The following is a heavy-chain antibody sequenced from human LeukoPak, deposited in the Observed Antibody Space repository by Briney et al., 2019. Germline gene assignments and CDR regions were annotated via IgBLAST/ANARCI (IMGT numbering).Heavy chain of an antibody. Sequence: PGGSLRLSCAASGFTFSSYGMHWVRQAPGKGLEWVAVISYDGSNKYYADSVKGRFTISRDNSKNTLDLQMNSLRIEDTAVHYCAKDFSGCSTSSCYSAYYGMDVWGQGTTVIVSS. J-gene: IGHJ6*02. CDR1: GFTFSSYG. CDR3: AKDFSGCSTSSCYSAYYGMDV. CDR2: ISYDGSNK. D-gene: IGHD2-2*02. V-gene: IGHV3-30*18.